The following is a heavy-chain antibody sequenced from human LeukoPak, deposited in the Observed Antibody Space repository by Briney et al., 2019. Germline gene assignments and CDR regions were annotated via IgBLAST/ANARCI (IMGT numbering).Heavy chain of an antibody. CDR2: ISGSGDYT. J-gene: IGHJ4*02. CDR1: GFTFSTYA. D-gene: IGHD6-13*01. CDR3: ARMPGTALEIDY. Sequence: GGSLRLSCAASGFTFSTYAMSWVRQAPGKGLEWVSAISGSGDYTYHADSVKGRFTISRDNSKNTLYLQMNSLRAEDTAVYYCARMPGTALEIDYWGQGTLVTVSS. V-gene: IGHV3-23*01.